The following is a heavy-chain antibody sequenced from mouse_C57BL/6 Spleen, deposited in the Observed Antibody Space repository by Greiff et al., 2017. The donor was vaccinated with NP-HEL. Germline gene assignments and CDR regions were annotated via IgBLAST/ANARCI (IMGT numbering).Heavy chain of an antibody. J-gene: IGHJ2*01. V-gene: IGHV1-80*01. Sequence: VQLQQSGAELVKPGASVKISCKASGYAFSSYWMNWVKQRPGKGLEWIGQIYPGDGDTNYNGKFKGKATLTADKSSSTAYMQLSSLTSEDSAVYFCARRDTSNYFDYWGQGTTLTVSS. CDR1: GYAFSSYW. CDR2: IYPGDGDT. CDR3: ARRDTSNYFDY.